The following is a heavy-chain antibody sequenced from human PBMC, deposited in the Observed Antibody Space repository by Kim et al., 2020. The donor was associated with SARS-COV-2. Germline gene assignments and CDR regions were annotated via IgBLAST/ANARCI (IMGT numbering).Heavy chain of an antibody. J-gene: IGHJ4*02. D-gene: IGHD6-6*01. CDR3: ARAMYISSSGFDY. Sequence: CADAVKGRLPISRDNAKNSLYLQMNSLRAEDTAVYYCARAMYISSSGFDYWGQGTLVTVSS. V-gene: IGHV3-48*03.